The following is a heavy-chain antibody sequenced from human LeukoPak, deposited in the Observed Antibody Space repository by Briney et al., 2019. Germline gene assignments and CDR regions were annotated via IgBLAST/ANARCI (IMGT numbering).Heavy chain of an antibody. V-gene: IGHV4-31*03. CDR1: GGSISSGGYY. Sequence: SQTLSLTCIVSGGSISSGGYYWSWIRQHPGKGLEWIGYIYYSGSTYYNPSLKSRVTISVDTSKNQFSLKLSSVTAADTAVYYCAREVSSGYSDYWGQGTLVTVSS. CDR3: AREVSSGYSDY. D-gene: IGHD3-22*01. CDR2: IYYSGST. J-gene: IGHJ4*02.